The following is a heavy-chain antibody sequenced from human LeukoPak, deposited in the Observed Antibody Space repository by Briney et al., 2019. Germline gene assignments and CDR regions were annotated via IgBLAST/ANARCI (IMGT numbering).Heavy chain of an antibody. J-gene: IGHJ4*02. CDR1: GGSISSSGFY. Sequence: SETLSLTCTVSGGSISSSGFYWGWIRQPPGKGLEWIGSIYYSGNTYYNPSLKSRVTISVDTSKNQLSLKLTSVTATDTAMYYCARHADSGFGELAFDYWGQGNLVTVSP. CDR2: IYYSGNT. D-gene: IGHD3-10*01. CDR3: ARHADSGFGELAFDY. V-gene: IGHV4-39*01.